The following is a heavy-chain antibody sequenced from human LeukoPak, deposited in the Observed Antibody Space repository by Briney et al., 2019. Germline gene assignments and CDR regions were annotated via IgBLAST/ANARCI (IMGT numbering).Heavy chain of an antibody. D-gene: IGHD3-10*01. Sequence: GRSLRLSCAASGFTFSSYAMHWVRQAPGKGLEWVAVISYDGSNKYYADSVKGRFTISRDNSKNTLYLQMNSLRAEDTAVYCCARDLGTLGWFDPWGQGTLVTVSS. CDR2: ISYDGSNK. CDR1: GFTFSSYA. V-gene: IGHV3-30-3*01. CDR3: ARDLGTLGWFDP. J-gene: IGHJ5*02.